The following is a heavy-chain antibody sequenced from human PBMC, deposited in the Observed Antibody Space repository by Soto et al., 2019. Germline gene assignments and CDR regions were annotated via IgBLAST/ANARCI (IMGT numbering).Heavy chain of an antibody. CDR3: TSYYGSGSADY. CDR2: IRSRANNYAP. Sequence: ESGGGLVQPGGSLKLSCAASGFAFSASAMHWVRQASGKGLEWVGRIRSRANNYAPGYAAPVKGRFIISRDDSKNTAYLEMNSLKIEDTAVYYCTSYYGSGSADYWGQGAQVTVSS. V-gene: IGHV3-73*01. J-gene: IGHJ4*02. D-gene: IGHD3-10*01. CDR1: GFAFSASA.